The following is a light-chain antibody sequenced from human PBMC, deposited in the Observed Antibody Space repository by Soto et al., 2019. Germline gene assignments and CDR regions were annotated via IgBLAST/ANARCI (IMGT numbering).Light chain of an antibody. CDR1: QSVSSN. Sequence: MELSVAAVSGKRKERTSRSCTVSQSVSSNLAWYQQKHSQAPGLLIYGASTRGTGIPARLSCCGSGTEVTLTISSLQYEDFAVYYCKQHNNLPLWTFGQGTNVDIK. J-gene: IGKJ1*01. V-gene: IGKV3-15*01. CDR2: GAS. CDR3: KQHNNLPLWT.